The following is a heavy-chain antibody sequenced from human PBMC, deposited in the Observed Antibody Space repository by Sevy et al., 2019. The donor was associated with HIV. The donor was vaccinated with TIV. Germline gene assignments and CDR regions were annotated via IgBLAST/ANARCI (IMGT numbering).Heavy chain of an antibody. V-gene: IGHV4-4*02. CDR1: GGSISSSNW. Sequence: SENLSLTCAVSGGSISSSNWWSWVRQPPGKGLEWIGEIYRSGSTKYNPSLKSRIAISVDKSKNQFSLNLSSMTAADTAVYYCARRAGTGAGNWYFDLWGRGTQVTVSS. CDR3: ARRAGTGAGNWYFDL. D-gene: IGHD2-8*02. J-gene: IGHJ2*01. CDR2: IYRSGST.